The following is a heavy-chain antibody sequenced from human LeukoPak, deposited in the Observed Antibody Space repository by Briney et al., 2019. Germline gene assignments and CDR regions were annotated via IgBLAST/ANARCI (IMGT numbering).Heavy chain of an antibody. CDR1: ADSIISTNYY. D-gene: IGHD3-10*01. CDR2: IYYSGAT. V-gene: IGHV4-39*01. CDR3: SSGRIPNFDY. Sequence: SETLSLTCTVSADSIISTNYYWGWIRQPPGKGLEWIGHIYYSGATYYNPSLKSRVTISVDTSKNQFSLKPSSVTAADTAVYYCSSGRIPNFDYWGQGTLVTVSS. J-gene: IGHJ4*02.